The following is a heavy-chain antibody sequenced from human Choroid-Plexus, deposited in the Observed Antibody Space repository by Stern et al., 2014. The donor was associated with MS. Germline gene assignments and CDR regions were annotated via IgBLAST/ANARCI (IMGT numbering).Heavy chain of an antibody. V-gene: IGHV3-30*18. J-gene: IGHJ5*02. CDR3: AKDRHYLTYFFDH. CDR1: GFTFGSCA. CDR2: VSYDGSNK. D-gene: IGHD2/OR15-2a*01. Sequence: QVQLAESGGGVVQPGRPLRLSCVASGFTFGSCAMHWVRQAPGKGLEWVAGVSYDGSNKYYADAVKGRFTISRDNSQNTLYMQMSSLRPEDTAVYYCAKDRHYLTYFFDHWGQGSLVTVSS.